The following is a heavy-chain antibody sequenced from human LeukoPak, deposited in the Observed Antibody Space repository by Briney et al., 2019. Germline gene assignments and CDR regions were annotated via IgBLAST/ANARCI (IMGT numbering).Heavy chain of an antibody. CDR2: IGTAGDT. CDR1: GFTFSSYA. D-gene: IGHD2-8*01. J-gene: IGHJ4*02. V-gene: IGHV3-13*01. Sequence: GGSLRLSCAASGFTFSSYAMSWVRQAPGKGLEWVSAIGTAGDTYYPGSVKGRFTISRGNAKNSLYLQMNSLRAGDTAVYYCARGTSRGFDYWGQGTLVTVSS. CDR3: ARGTSRGFDY.